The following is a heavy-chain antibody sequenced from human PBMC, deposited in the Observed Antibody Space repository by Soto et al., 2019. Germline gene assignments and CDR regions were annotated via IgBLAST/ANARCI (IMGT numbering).Heavy chain of an antibody. CDR2: FDPEDGET. V-gene: IGHV1-24*01. Sequence: QVQLVQSGAEVKKPGASVKVSCKVSGYTLTELSMHWVRQAPGKGLEWMGGFDPEDGETIYAQKFQGRVTMTEDTSTDTAYMELSSLRSEDTAVYYCATDISGAAAPEAWFAPWGQGTLVTVAS. CDR1: GYTLTELS. D-gene: IGHD6-13*01. J-gene: IGHJ5*02. CDR3: ATDISGAAAPEAWFAP.